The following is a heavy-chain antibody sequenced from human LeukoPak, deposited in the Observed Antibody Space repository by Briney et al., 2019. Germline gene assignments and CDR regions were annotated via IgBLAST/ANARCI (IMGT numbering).Heavy chain of an antibody. D-gene: IGHD1-26*01. CDR2: ITADDGDT. Sequence: ASVKVSCKASGYSFTKYAIHWMRQAPGHRLEWMGWITADDGDTKYSEDLQGRVTITSDTSATTTYIELSSLTSEDMAVYYCAKEGLRVGAPRNYFDYWGQGTLVTVSS. CDR1: GYSFTKYA. CDR3: AKEGLRVGAPRNYFDY. V-gene: IGHV1-3*03. J-gene: IGHJ4*02.